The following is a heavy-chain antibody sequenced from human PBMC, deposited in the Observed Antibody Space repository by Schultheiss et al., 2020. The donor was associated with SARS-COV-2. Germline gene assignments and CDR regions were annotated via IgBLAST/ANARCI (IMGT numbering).Heavy chain of an antibody. CDR1: GFTFSAYR. CDR3: ARGCYGSGSCPVDH. CDR2: IWYDGSNK. D-gene: IGHD3-10*01. Sequence: GGSLRLSCAVSGFTFSAYRMHWVRQAPGKGLEWVAVIWYDGSNKYYADSVKGRFTISRDNSKNTLYMQMNSLRAEDTAVYYCARGCYGSGSCPVDHWGQGTLVTVSS. J-gene: IGHJ4*02. V-gene: IGHV3-33*08.